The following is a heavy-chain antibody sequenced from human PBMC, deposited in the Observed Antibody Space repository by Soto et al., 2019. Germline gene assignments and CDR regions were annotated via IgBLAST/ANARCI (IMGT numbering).Heavy chain of an antibody. Sequence: QVQLQESGPGLVKPSETLSLTCTVSGGSMTGYFWSWIRQPAGKALEWIGHVYNSGNTDYNPSLASRITMAVDTSKRQFSLKVNSVPAADTAVYYCARTHWVSGTEYWGQGILVTVSS. CDR2: VYNSGNT. J-gene: IGHJ4*02. CDR1: GGSMTGYF. CDR3: ARTHWVSGTEY. D-gene: IGHD6-19*01. V-gene: IGHV4-4*07.